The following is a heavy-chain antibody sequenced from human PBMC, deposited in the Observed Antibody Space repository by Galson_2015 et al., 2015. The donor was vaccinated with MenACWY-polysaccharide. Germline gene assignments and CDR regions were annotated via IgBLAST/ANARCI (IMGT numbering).Heavy chain of an antibody. Sequence: SLRLSCAASGFDFSSYVMSWVRQAPGKGLEWVSTMSGRRGYTYYTDSVKGRFTISRDNSKNTLYLQMNNLRADDTAIYSCATHPKGPDGRWYDYWGQGPLVTVSS. CDR3: ATHPKGPDGRWYDY. V-gene: IGHV3-23*01. D-gene: IGHD2-15*01. CDR1: GFDFSSYV. J-gene: IGHJ4*02. CDR2: MSGRRGYT.